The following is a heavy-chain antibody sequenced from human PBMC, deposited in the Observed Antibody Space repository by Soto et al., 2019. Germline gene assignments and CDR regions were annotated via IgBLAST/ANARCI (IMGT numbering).Heavy chain of an antibody. CDR1: GFTFSSYS. J-gene: IGHJ4*02. CDR3: ARVAVAGTRHIDY. D-gene: IGHD6-19*01. Sequence: GGSLRLSCAASGFTFSSYSMNWVRQAPGKGLEWVSSISSSSSYIYYADSVKGRFTISRDNVKNSLYLQMNSLRAEDTAVYYCARVAVAGTRHIDYWGQGTLVTVSS. CDR2: ISSSSSYI. V-gene: IGHV3-21*01.